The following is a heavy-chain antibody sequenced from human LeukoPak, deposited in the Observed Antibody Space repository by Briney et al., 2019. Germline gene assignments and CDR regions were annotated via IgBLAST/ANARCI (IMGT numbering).Heavy chain of an antibody. V-gene: IGHV3-21*01. Sequence: GGSLGLSCAASGFTFSSYSMNWVRQAPGKGLEWVSSISSSSSYIYYADSVKGRFTISRDNAKNSLYLQMNSLRAEDTAVYYCARDRDYYDSSGYPLDAFDIWGQGTMVTVSS. D-gene: IGHD3-22*01. CDR3: ARDRDYYDSSGYPLDAFDI. CDR1: GFTFSSYS. J-gene: IGHJ3*02. CDR2: ISSSSSYI.